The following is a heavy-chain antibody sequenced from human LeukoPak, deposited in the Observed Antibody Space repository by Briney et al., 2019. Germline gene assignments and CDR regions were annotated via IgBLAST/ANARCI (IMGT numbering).Heavy chain of an antibody. CDR2: ISGYNGYT. V-gene: IGHV1-18*01. D-gene: IGHD2-15*01. Sequence: GASVKVSCKASGYTLTNYGVSWVRQAPGQGLEWMGWISGYNGYTNYAQKFQFRVTMTTDTSTSTAYMKLSSLRSEDTAVYYCASIEGYCSGGSCYGNWFDPWGQGTLVTVSS. CDR3: ASIEGYCSGGSCYGNWFDP. J-gene: IGHJ5*02. CDR1: GYTLTNYG.